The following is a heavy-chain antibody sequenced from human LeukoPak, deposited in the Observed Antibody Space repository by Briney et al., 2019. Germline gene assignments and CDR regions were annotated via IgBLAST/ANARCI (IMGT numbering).Heavy chain of an antibody. V-gene: IGHV1-2*02. CDR1: GYTFTGYY. CDR2: INPNSGGT. Sequence: ASVKVSCKASGYTFTGYYMHWVRQAPGQGLEWMGWINPNSGGTNYAQKFQGRVTTTRDTSISTAYMELSRLRSDDTAVYYCARDVRKAVAGTPYYYYGMDVWGQGTTVTVSS. D-gene: IGHD6-19*01. J-gene: IGHJ6*02. CDR3: ARDVRKAVAGTPYYYYGMDV.